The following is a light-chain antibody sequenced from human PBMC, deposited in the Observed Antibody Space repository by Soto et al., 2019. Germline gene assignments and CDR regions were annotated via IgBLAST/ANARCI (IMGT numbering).Light chain of an antibody. J-gene: IGLJ1*01. CDR3: SSYSISTAYL. V-gene: IGLV2-14*01. Sequence: QSVLTQPASVSGSPGQSITISCTGTSSDVGGYDYVSWYQLHPGKAPKLMVFEVSNRPSGVSYRFSGSKSGNTASLTISGLQAEDEAEYFCSSYSISTAYLFGTGTRVT. CDR2: EVS. CDR1: SSDVGGYDY.